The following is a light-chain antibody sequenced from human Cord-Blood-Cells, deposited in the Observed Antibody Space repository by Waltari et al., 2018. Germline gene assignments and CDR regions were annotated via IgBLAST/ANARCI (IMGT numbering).Light chain of an antibody. Sequence: DIQMTQSQSSLSASVGDRVTITSRARQGISNYIAWYQQKPGKVPKLLIYAASTVQSGFPARFKGSGSGTDFTLTISRLQPEDVATYYFQKYNSAPWTFGQRSKVEIK. CDR3: QKYNSAPWT. J-gene: IGKJ1*01. CDR1: QGISNY. CDR2: AAS. V-gene: IGKV1-27*01.